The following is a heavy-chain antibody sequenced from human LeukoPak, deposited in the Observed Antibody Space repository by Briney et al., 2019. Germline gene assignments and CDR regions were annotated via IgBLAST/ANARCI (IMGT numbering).Heavy chain of an antibody. D-gene: IGHD4-17*01. CDR3: AKSRDYGDYFDY. V-gene: IGHV3-23*01. CDR2: ISGSAGST. J-gene: IGHJ4*02. CDR1: GFTFSSYA. Sequence: GGSLRLSCAASGFTFSSYAMSWVRQAPGKGLEWVSAISGSAGSTYYADSVKGRFTISRDNSKNTLYLQMNSLRAEDPAVYYCAKSRDYGDYFDYWGQGTLVTVSS.